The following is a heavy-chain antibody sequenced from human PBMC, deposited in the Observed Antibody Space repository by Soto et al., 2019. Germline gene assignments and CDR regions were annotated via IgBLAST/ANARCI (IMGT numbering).Heavy chain of an antibody. CDR1: GASISISSYY. D-gene: IGHD2-15*01. Sequence: QLQLQESGPGLVNPSETLSLTCTVSGASISISSYYWGWIRQPPGKGLEWIGSIYYNGSTYYNPSLKSRVTISVDTSKNQFSLNLGSVTAADTAVYYCVRFRIYCSGGYCHYCLDYWGQGALVTVSS. CDR3: VRFRIYCSGGYCHYCLDY. J-gene: IGHJ4*02. V-gene: IGHV4-39*01. CDR2: IYYNGST.